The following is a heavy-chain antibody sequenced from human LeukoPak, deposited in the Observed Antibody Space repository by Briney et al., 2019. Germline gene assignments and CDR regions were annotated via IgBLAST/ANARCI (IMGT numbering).Heavy chain of an antibody. V-gene: IGHV3-23*01. J-gene: IGHJ4*02. Sequence: GGSLRLSCAASGFTFSSYAVCWVRQAPGEGLEWVSAISGSGGSTYYADSVKGRFTISRDNSKNTLYLQMNSLRAEDTAVYYCAKDSSTSTIFDYWGQGTLVTVSS. CDR2: ISGSGGST. CDR1: GFTFSSYA. CDR3: AKDSSTSTIFDY.